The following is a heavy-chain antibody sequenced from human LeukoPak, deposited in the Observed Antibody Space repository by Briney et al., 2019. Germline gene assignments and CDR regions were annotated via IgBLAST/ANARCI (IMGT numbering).Heavy chain of an antibody. CDR3: ARDQTGDYYDSSGYYSWFDP. CDR1: GGSISSGDYY. Sequence: SQTLSLTCTVSGGSISSGDYYWSWIRQPPGKGLEWIGYIYYSGSTHYNPPLKSRVTISVDTSKNQFSLKLSSVTAADTAVYYCARDQTGDYYDSSGYYSWFDPWGQGTLVTVSS. D-gene: IGHD3-22*01. J-gene: IGHJ5*02. V-gene: IGHV4-30-4*01. CDR2: IYYSGST.